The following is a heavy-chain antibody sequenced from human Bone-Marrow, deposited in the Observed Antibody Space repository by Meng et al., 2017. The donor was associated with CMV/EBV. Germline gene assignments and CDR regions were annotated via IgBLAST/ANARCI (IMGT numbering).Heavy chain of an antibody. D-gene: IGHD1-1*01. CDR2: IYYSEST. J-gene: IGHJ6*02. CDR1: GGSISSSSYY. V-gene: IGHV4-39*07. Sequence: GSLRLSCTVSGGSISSSSYYWGWIRQPPGKGLEWIGSIYYSESTYYNPSLKSRVTISVDTSKNQFSLKLSSVTAADTAVYYCATLEIALGGGYYGMDVWGQGTTVTVSS. CDR3: ATLEIALGGGYYGMDV.